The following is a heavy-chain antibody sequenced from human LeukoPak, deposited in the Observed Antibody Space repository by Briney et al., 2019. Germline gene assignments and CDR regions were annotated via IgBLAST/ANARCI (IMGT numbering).Heavy chain of an antibody. J-gene: IGHJ5*02. V-gene: IGHV1-8*01. D-gene: IGHD4-23*01. CDR2: MNPNSGNT. CDR3: ARSNYGGKRWFDP. Sequence: ASVKVSCKASEYTFTSYDINWVRQASGQGLEWIGWMNPNSGNTGYAQKFQGRVTMTRDTSISTAYMELSSLTPEDTAVYFCARSNYGGKRWFDPWGQGTLVIVSS. CDR1: EYTFTSYD.